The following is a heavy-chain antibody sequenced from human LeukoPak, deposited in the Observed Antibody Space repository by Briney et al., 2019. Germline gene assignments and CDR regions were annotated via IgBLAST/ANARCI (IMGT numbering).Heavy chain of an antibody. CDR1: GFSVGTNY. D-gene: IGHD1-26*01. Sequence: GGSLRLSCAASGFSVGTNYMSWVRQAPGKGLEWVSVIYSDGSTYYADSVKGRFTIARDNSKNTLYLQMNSLRAEDTAVYYCARGEVGALDYWGQGALVTVSS. J-gene: IGHJ4*02. CDR3: ARGEVGALDY. V-gene: IGHV3-53*01. CDR2: IYSDGST.